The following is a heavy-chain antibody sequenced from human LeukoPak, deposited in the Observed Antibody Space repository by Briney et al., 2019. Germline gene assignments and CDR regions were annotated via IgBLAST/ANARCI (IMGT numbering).Heavy chain of an antibody. CDR1: GFTLSSYS. D-gene: IGHD2-8*01. Sequence: PGGSLRLSCAASGFTLSSYSMNWVRQAPGKGLEWVSSISSSSSYIYYADSVKGRFTISRDNAKNSLYLQMNSLRAEDTAVYYCASTGYCTNGVCPPYYFDYWGQGTLVTVSS. CDR2: ISSSSSYI. CDR3: ASTGYCTNGVCPPYYFDY. J-gene: IGHJ4*02. V-gene: IGHV3-21*01.